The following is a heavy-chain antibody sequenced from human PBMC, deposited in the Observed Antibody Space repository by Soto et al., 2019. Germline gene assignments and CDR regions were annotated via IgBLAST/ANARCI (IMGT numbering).Heavy chain of an antibody. CDR3: ARDIFSIYWTAMDV. D-gene: IGHD3-9*01. CDR2: INVYNGNT. CDR1: GYTFPSYG. J-gene: IGHJ6*02. V-gene: IGHV1-18*03. Sequence: ASVKVSCKASGYTFPSYGISWVRQAPGQGLEWMGWINVYNGNTNYAQKFQGRVTMTTDTSTSTAYMELRSLRSDDMAVYYCARDIFSIYWTAMDVWGQGTTVTVSS.